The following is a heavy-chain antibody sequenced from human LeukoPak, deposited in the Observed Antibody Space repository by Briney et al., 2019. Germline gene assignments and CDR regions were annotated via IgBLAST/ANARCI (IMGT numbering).Heavy chain of an antibody. CDR2: ILNDGSQE. Sequence: PGGSLRLSCAASGFTFSSYGMHWVRQAPGNGLEWVAVILNDGSQEKYAASVKGRCTISRDNSKNTLFLQMNSLRAQDTAVYYCARDAALGDNALHIWGQGTMVTVSS. CDR1: GFTFSSYG. V-gene: IGHV3-33*01. CDR3: ARDAALGDNALHI. J-gene: IGHJ3*02. D-gene: IGHD3-16*01.